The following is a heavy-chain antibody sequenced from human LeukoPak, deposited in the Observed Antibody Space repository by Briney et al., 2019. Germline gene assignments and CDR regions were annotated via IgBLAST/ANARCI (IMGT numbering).Heavy chain of an antibody. CDR1: GFTFTSYS. Sequence: GGSLRLSCAASGFTFTSYSMNWVRQAPGKGLEWVSTISGGGGSTYYADSVKGRFTISRDNSKNTLYLQVNSLRAEDTAVYYCAKGGKWGVTPFDYWGQGTLVTVSS. D-gene: IGHD1-26*01. CDR3: AKGGKWGVTPFDY. J-gene: IGHJ4*02. V-gene: IGHV3-23*01. CDR2: ISGGGGST.